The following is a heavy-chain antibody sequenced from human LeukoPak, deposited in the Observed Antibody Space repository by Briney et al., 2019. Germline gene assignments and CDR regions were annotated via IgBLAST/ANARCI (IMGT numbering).Heavy chain of an antibody. D-gene: IGHD3-10*01. Sequence: ASVRVSCKASGYTFTSYGISWVRQAPGQGLEWMGWISAYNGNTNYAQKLQGRVTMTTDTSTSTAYMELRSLRSDDTAVYYCARAFMVRGVKYFQHWGQGTLVTVSS. CDR3: ARAFMVRGVKYFQH. V-gene: IGHV1-18*01. J-gene: IGHJ1*01. CDR1: GYTFTSYG. CDR2: ISAYNGNT.